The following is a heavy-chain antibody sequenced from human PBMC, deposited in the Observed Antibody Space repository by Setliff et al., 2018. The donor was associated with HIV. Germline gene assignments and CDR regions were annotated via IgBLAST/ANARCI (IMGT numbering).Heavy chain of an antibody. J-gene: IGHJ4*02. V-gene: IGHV4-4*08. CDR1: GGYMSGYY. CDR2: IHGDGTT. D-gene: IGHD1-7*01. Sequence: SETLSLTCTVSGGYMSGYYWSWIRQTPGKGLEWIGSIHGDGTTNHNPSLKSRVTISLDTPRNHFSLNLHSVTAADTAVYYCARTGSNWNWDYWGQGTLVTVSS. CDR3: ARTGSNWNWDY.